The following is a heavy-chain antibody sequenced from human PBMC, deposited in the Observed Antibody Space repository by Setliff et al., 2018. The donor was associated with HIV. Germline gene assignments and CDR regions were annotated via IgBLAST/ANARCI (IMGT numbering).Heavy chain of an antibody. CDR2: VSQSGST. J-gene: IGHJ5*02. D-gene: IGHD2-21*01. V-gene: IGHV4-39*01. CDR3: ARVPVAGANWFDP. CDR1: GVSINRTDHY. Sequence: SETLSLTCSVSGVSINRTDHYWGWIRQSPGKGLEWIGSVSQSGSTYYNPSLKSRITISVDRSKNLFSLKLIFVTAADQGVYYCARVPVAGANWFDPWGLGTLVTVSS.